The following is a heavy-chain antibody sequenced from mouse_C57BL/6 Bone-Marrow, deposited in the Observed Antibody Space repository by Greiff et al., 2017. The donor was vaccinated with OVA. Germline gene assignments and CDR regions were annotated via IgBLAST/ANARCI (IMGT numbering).Heavy chain of an antibody. CDR2: IRSKSNNYAT. CDR3: VRSYYYGSSPFAY. V-gene: IGHV10-1*01. D-gene: IGHD1-1*01. Sequence: EVQLQESGGGLVQPKGSLKLSCAASGFSFNTYAMNWVRQAPGKGLEWVARIRSKSNNYATYYADSVKDRFTISRDDSESMLYLQMNNLKTEDTAMYYCVRSYYYGSSPFAYWGQGTLVTVSA. J-gene: IGHJ3*01. CDR1: GFSFNTYA.